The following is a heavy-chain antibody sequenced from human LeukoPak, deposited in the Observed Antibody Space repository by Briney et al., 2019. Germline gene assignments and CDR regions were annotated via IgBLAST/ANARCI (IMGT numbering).Heavy chain of an antibody. J-gene: IGHJ5*02. CDR2: ISYDGSNK. CDR1: GFTFSSYA. V-gene: IGHV3-30-3*01. CDR3: ARDPGFDP. Sequence: GGSLRLSCAASGFTFSSYAMHWVRQAPGKGLEWVAVISYDGSNKYYADSVKGRFTISRDNSKNTLYLQMNSLRAEDTAVYYCARDPGFDPRGQGTLVTVSS.